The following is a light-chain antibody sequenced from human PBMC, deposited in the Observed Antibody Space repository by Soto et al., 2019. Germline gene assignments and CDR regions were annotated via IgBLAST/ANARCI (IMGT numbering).Light chain of an antibody. CDR3: VLYVGSGIYV. J-gene: IGLJ1*01. CDR1: SGSVSTSYY. V-gene: IGLV8-61*01. CDR2: STN. Sequence: QAVVTQEPSFSVSPGGTVTLTCGLSSGSVSTSYYPSWYQQTPGQAPRTLIYSTNTRSSGVPDRFSGSILGNKAALTITGAQADDESDYYCVLYVGSGIYVFGTGTQLTVL.